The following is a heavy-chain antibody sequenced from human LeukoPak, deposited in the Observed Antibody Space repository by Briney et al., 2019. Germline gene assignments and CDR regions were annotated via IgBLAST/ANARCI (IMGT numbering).Heavy chain of an antibody. J-gene: IGHJ4*02. CDR1: GGSFSGYY. D-gene: IGHD2-15*01. CDR2: INHSGST. V-gene: IGHV4-34*01. CDR3: ARDLYCSGGSCFDY. Sequence: SETLSLTCAVYGGSFSGYYWSWIRQPPGKGLEWIGEINHSGSTNYNPSLKSRVTISVDTSKNQFSLKLSSVTAADTAVYYCARDLYCSGGSCFDYWGQGTLVTVSS.